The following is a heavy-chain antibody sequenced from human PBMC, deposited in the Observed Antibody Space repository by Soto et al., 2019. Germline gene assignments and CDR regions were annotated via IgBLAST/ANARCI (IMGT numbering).Heavy chain of an antibody. D-gene: IGHD6-13*01. CDR1: GYTFTSYA. V-gene: IGHV1-3*01. Sequence: ASVKVSCKASGYTFTSYAMHWVRQAPGQRLEWMGWINAGNGNTKYSQKFQGRVTITRDTSASTAYMELSSLRSEDTAVYYCARAAAGAAAGTYYYYYMDVWGKGTTVTVS. CDR2: INAGNGNT. J-gene: IGHJ6*03. CDR3: ARAAAGAAAGTYYYYYMDV.